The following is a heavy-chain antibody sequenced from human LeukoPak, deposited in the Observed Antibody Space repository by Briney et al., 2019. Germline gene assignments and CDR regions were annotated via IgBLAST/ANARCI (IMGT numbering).Heavy chain of an antibody. CDR2: IKQDGSEK. D-gene: IGHD6-19*01. J-gene: IGHJ4*02. CDR3: ARQSGWYVY. CDR1: GLTFSTYC. Sequence: GGSLRLSCAASGLTFSTYCMTWVRQAPGKGLEWVANIKQDGSEKYYVDSVKGRFTISRDNAKNSLYLQMNSLRAEDTAVYYCARQSGWYVYWGQGTLVTVSS. V-gene: IGHV3-7*01.